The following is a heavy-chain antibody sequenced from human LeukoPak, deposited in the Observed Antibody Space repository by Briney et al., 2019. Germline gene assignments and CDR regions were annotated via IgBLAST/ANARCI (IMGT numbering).Heavy chain of an antibody. V-gene: IGHV4-59*08. J-gene: IGHJ3*02. Sequence: PSETLSLTCTVSGGSMSPFYWSWIRQSPGKGLEWIGPIYYSGGTNYNPSLKSRVTISVDTSKNQFSLELSSVTAADTAVYYCAVNSTKHTFDIWGQGTMVTVSS. CDR1: GGSMSPFY. CDR2: IYYSGGT. CDR3: AVNSTKHTFDI. D-gene: IGHD1-1*01.